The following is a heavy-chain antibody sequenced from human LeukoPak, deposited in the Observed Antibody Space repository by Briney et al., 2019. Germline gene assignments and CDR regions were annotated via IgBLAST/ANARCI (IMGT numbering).Heavy chain of an antibody. CDR1: GFTFSSYA. D-gene: IGHD3-10*01. V-gene: IGHV3-64D*06. J-gene: IGHJ6*04. CDR2: ISSNGGST. CDR3: VKDGGAGYYGSGSYYNYYYYYGMDV. Sequence: GGSLRLSCSASGFTFSSYAMHWVRQAPGKGLEYASAISSNGGSTYYADSVKGRFTISRDNSRNTLYLQMSSLRAEDTAVYYCVKDGGAGYYGSGSYYNYYYYYGMDVWGKGTTVTVSS.